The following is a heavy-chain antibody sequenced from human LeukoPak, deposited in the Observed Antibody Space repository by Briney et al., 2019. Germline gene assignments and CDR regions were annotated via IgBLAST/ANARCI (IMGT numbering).Heavy chain of an antibody. Sequence: PSQTLSLTCTVSGGSISSGSYYWSWIRQPAGKGLEWIGRIYTSGSTNYNPTLKSRVTISVDTSKNQFSLKLSSVTAADTAVYYCARGRGMGQGRYDFNYYYYMDVWGKGTTVTVSS. J-gene: IGHJ6*03. V-gene: IGHV4-61*02. CDR1: GGSISSGSYY. D-gene: IGHD3-3*01. CDR2: IYTSGST. CDR3: ARGRGMGQGRYDFNYYYYMDV.